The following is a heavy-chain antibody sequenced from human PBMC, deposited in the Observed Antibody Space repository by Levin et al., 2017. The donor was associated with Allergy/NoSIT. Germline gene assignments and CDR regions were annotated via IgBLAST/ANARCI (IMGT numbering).Heavy chain of an antibody. J-gene: IGHJ4*02. D-gene: IGHD3-16*01. V-gene: IGHV3-74*01. Sequence: GESLKISCAASGFTFSSYWMHRVRQGPGKGLVWVSRINSDGSSTSYADSVKGRVTISRDNAKNTLYLQMNSLRAEDTAVYYCAKGGGKVFDYWGQGTLVTVSS. CDR2: INSDGSST. CDR1: GFTFSSYW. CDR3: AKGGGKVFDY.